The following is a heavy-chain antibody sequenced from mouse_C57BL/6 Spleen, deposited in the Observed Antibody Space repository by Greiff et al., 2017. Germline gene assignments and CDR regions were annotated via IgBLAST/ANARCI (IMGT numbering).Heavy chain of an antibody. D-gene: IGHD2-5*01. V-gene: IGHV1-15*01. Sequence: QVHVKQSGAELVRPGASVTLSCKASGYTFTDYEMHWVKQTPVHGLEWIGAIDPETGGTAYNQKFKGKAILTADKSSSTAYMRLRSLTSEDSAVYYSTRAYSNYGGYYFDYWGQGTTLTVSS. CDR3: TRAYSNYGGYYFDY. CDR1: GYTFTDYE. J-gene: IGHJ2*01. CDR2: IDPETGGT.